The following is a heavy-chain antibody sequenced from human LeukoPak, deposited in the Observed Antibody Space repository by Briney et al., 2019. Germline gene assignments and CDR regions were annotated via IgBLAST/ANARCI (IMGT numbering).Heavy chain of an antibody. CDR2: INDGGTNT. CDR1: GFTSGNYW. Sequence: PGGSLRLSCVASGFTSGNYWMHWVRQAPGQGPEWVSRINDGGTNTNYAHSVKSRFTISRDNATSTLYLHMNSLRGEHTAVYYCARGMLSSAGYHWYYSMDVWGKGAMVTVSS. V-gene: IGHV3-74*01. D-gene: IGHD3-3*01. J-gene: IGHJ6*03. CDR3: ARGMLSSAGYHWYYSMDV.